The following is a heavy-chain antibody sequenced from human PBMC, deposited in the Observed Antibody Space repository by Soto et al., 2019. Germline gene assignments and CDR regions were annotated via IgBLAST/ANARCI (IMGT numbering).Heavy chain of an antibody. Sequence: QVQLQESGPGLVKPSENLSLTCTVSGGSISSYYWSWIRQPAGKGLEWIGRIYTSGSTNYNHSLRSRVTVSLDTSKNLSSSKLSSVTAANTAVYYFARDYKLGGNSNFAYWGQGTMVTVTS. CDR3: ARDYKLGGNSNFAY. CDR1: GGSISSYY. J-gene: IGHJ4*02. D-gene: IGHD2-21*02. CDR2: IYTSGST. V-gene: IGHV4-4*07.